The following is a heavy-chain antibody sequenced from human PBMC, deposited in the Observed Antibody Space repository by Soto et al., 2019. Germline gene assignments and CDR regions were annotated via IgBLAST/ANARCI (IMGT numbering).Heavy chain of an antibody. CDR1: GGSISSYY. D-gene: IGHD1-7*01. J-gene: IGHJ4*02. CDR2: LYDSGST. CDR3: AGGPNYYYFDF. V-gene: IGHV4-59*01. Sequence: SETLSLTCTVSGGSISSYYWSWIRQPPGEGLEWIGCLYDSGSTDYNPSLKSRVTVSVDPSNNQFSLKVTSVTAADTAVYYCAGGPNYYYFDFWGQGTLVTVSS.